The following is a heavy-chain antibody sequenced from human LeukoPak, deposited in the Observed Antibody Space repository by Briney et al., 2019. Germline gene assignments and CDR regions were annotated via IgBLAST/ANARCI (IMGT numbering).Heavy chain of an antibody. Sequence: GGSLRLSCAASGFTFSSYSMNWVRQAPGKGLEWVSSISSSRSYIYYADSVKGRFTIPRDNSKTTLYLQMNSLRAEDTAVYYCARDSITIFGVAPPHYYGMDVWGQGTTVTVSS. V-gene: IGHV3-21*01. CDR3: ARDSITIFGVAPPHYYGMDV. J-gene: IGHJ6*02. D-gene: IGHD3-3*01. CDR2: ISSSRSYI. CDR1: GFTFSSYS.